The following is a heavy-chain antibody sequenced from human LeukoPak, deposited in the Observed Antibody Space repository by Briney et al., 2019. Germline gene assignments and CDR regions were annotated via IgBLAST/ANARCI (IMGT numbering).Heavy chain of an antibody. J-gene: IGHJ4*02. Sequence: GGSLRLSCAASGFSFSTYWMSWVRQAPGKGLEWVANTKPDGSEKYYVDSVRGRFTISIDNAKSLLFLQMSNLRAEDTAIYYCATDGYNSARDSWGQGTLVTVSS. V-gene: IGHV3-7*01. CDR1: GFSFSTYW. D-gene: IGHD5-12*01. CDR2: TKPDGSEK. CDR3: ATDGYNSARDS.